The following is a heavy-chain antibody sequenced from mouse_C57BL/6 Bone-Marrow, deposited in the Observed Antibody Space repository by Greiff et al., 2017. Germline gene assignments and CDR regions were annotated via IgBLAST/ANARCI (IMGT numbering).Heavy chain of an antibody. CDR1: GYTFTSYG. V-gene: IGHV1-81*01. J-gene: IGHJ4*01. D-gene: IGHD1-1*01. CDR3: ARDIYYYTGYAMDY. Sequence: QVQLQQSGAELARPGASVKLSCKASGYTFTSYGISWVKQRTGQGLEWIGEIYPRSGNPYYNEKFKGKATLTADKSSSTAYMELRSLTSEDSAVYFCARDIYYYTGYAMDYWGQGTSVTVSS. CDR2: IYPRSGNP.